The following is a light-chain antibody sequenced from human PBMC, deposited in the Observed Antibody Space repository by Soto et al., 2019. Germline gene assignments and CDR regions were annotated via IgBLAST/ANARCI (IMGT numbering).Light chain of an antibody. CDR3: QQYDNYPLT. CDR1: QSISSW. Sequence: DIQMTPSPSTLSASVGDRVTITCRASQSISSWLAWYQQKPGKAPKLLIYDASSLESGVPSRFSGSGSGTEFTLTISSLQPDDFATYYCQQYDNYPLTFGGGTKVDIK. CDR2: DAS. J-gene: IGKJ4*01. V-gene: IGKV1-5*01.